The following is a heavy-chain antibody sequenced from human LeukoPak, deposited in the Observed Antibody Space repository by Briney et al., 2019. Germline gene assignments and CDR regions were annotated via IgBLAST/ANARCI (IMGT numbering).Heavy chain of an antibody. J-gene: IGHJ3*02. D-gene: IGHD5-24*01. Sequence: SETLSLTCTISGGSISSHYWSWIRQPPGKGLEWIGYIYYSGSTNYNPPLKSRVTISVDTSKNQFSLKLSSVTAADTAVYYCARDLEIDAFDIWGQGTMVTVSS. CDR2: IYYSGST. V-gene: IGHV4-59*11. CDR1: GGSISSHY. CDR3: ARDLEIDAFDI.